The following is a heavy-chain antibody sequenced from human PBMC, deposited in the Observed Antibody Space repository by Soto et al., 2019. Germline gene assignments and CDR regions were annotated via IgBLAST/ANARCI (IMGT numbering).Heavy chain of an antibody. V-gene: IGHV4-34*01. J-gene: IGHJ5*02. CDR3: ARGRAAIPIFNMVRGTTTGVVWFDP. Sequence: SETLSLTCAVYGGSFSGYYWSWIRQPPGKGLEWIGEINHSGSTNYNPSLKSRVTISVDTSKNQFSLKLSSVTAADTAVYYCARGRAAIPIFNMVRGTTTGVVWFDPWGQGTLVNVSS. CDR2: INHSGST. CDR1: GGSFSGYY. D-gene: IGHD3-10*01.